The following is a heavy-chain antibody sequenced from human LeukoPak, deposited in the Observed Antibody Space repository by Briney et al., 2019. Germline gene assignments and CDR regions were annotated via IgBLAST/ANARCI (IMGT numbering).Heavy chain of an antibody. D-gene: IGHD3-9*01. Sequence: PGGSLRLSCAASGFTFSSYAMTWVRQAPGKGLDWVSAISGSGGTTYSADSVRGRFTISRDNSKNTLYLQMNSLRAEDTAVYYCAKGLINDWSALEYWGPGTLVTVSS. CDR3: AKGLINDWSALEY. CDR2: ISGSGGTT. V-gene: IGHV3-23*01. J-gene: IGHJ4*02. CDR1: GFTFSSYA.